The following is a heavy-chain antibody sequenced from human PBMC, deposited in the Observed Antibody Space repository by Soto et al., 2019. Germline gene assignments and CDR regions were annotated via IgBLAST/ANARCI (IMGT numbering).Heavy chain of an antibody. Sequence: SETLSLTCAVYGGSFSGYYWSWIRQPPGKGLEWIGEINHSGSTNYNPSLKSRVTISVDTSKNQFSLKLSSVTAADTAVYYCARGYYYDSSGYVELWGQGTLVTGSS. J-gene: IGHJ4*02. V-gene: IGHV4-34*01. D-gene: IGHD3-22*01. CDR3: ARGYYYDSSGYVEL. CDR2: INHSGST. CDR1: GGSFSGYY.